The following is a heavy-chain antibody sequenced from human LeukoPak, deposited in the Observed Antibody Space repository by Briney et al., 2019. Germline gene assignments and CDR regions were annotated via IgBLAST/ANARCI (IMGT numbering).Heavy chain of an antibody. CDR1: GFTFSTLW. Sequence: GGSLRLSCAASGFTFSTLWMHWVRQAPGKGLVWVSLIKGDGRSTNYADSVKGRFTISRDNAKNTVYLQMNSLRAEDTAVYYCATGHSYGYEYWGQGTLVTVSS. D-gene: IGHD5-18*01. J-gene: IGHJ4*02. CDR3: ATGHSYGYEY. CDR2: IKGDGRST. V-gene: IGHV3-74*01.